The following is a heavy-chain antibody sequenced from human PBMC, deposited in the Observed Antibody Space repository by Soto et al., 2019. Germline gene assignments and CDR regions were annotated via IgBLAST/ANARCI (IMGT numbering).Heavy chain of an antibody. V-gene: IGHV4-31*03. CDR1: GGSISSGGYY. CDR3: VRGRWLGERRFDR. D-gene: IGHD5-12*01. J-gene: IGHJ5*02. Sequence: QVQLQESGPGLVKPSQTLSLTCTVSGGSISSGGYYWSWIRQHPGKGLEWIGYIYYSGSTYYHPSLNRRVNIAVDTSKTQVCLKVCSVTAGDTGVYYCVRGRWLGERRFDRWGQGTQVTVYS. CDR2: IYYSGST.